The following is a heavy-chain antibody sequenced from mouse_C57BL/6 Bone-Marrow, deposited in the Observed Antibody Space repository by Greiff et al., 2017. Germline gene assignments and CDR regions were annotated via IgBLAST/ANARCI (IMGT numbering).Heavy chain of an antibody. V-gene: IGHV6-6*01. CDR1: GFTFSDAW. CDR3: THYYSNSYAMDY. J-gene: IGHJ4*01. Sequence: EVMLVESGGGLVQPGGSMKLSCAASGFTFSDAWMDWVRQSPEKGLEWVAEIRNKANNHATYYAESVKGRFTISRDDSKSSVYLQMNSLRAEDTGIYYCTHYYSNSYAMDYWGQGTSVTVSS. D-gene: IGHD2-5*01. CDR2: IRNKANNHAT.